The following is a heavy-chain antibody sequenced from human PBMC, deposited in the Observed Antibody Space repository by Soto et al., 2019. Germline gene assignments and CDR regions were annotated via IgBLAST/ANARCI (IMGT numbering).Heavy chain of an antibody. J-gene: IGHJ6*02. D-gene: IGHD2-2*02. Sequence: PSETLSLTWAVYGGSFSGYYWSWIRQLPGKVLEWGGEINNSGSTNYNPSLKRRVTISVDTSKNQFSLKLSSVTAADTAVYYCARGRRYCSSTSCYNDYYYYGMDVWGQGTTVT. V-gene: IGHV4-34*01. CDR2: INNSGST. CDR1: GGSFSGYY. CDR3: ARGRRYCSSTSCYNDYYYYGMDV.